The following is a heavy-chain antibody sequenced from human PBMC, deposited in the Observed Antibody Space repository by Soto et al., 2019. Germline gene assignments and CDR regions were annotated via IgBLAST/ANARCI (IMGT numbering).Heavy chain of an antibody. Sequence: SETLSLTCAVSRVSISSGNWWTWVRQTPQRGLEYIGEIFHDGTANYYPSFERRVAISVDTSKNQFSLKLTSVTAADTAIYFCARLVYDTRLNYMYFDFWGQGALVTVSS. V-gene: IGHV4-4*02. CDR3: ARLVYDTRLNYMYFDF. J-gene: IGHJ4*02. D-gene: IGHD2-8*01. CDR2: IFHDGTA. CDR1: RVSISSGNW.